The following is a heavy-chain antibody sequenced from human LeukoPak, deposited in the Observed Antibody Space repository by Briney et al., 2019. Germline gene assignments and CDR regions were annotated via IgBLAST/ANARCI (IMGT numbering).Heavy chain of an antibody. V-gene: IGHV4-30-4*08. CDR3: ARASLAYFDY. CDR2: IYYSGRT. D-gene: IGHD1-26*01. CDR1: GGSISSGVYY. J-gene: IGHJ4*02. Sequence: PSQTLSLTCTVSGGSISSGVYYWSWIRQPPGKGLEWIGYIYYSGRTYYNPSLKSRVTISVDTSKNQFSLTLSSVTAADTAVYYCARASLAYFDYWGQGTLVTVSS.